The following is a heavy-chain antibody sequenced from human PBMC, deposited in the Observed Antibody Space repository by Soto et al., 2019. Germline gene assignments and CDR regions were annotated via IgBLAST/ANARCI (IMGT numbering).Heavy chain of an antibody. CDR2: ISAYNGNT. Sequence: QVQLVQSGAEVKKPGASVTVSCKASGYTFTSYGISWVRQAPGQGLEWMGWISAYNGNTNDAQKLQGRVTMTTDTTMSTAYMELRSLRSDDTAVYCCAREVGGGITFGGVIEEHDYWGQGTLVTVSS. J-gene: IGHJ4*02. V-gene: IGHV1-18*04. CDR1: GYTFTSYG. D-gene: IGHD3-16*02. CDR3: AREVGGGITFGGVIEEHDY.